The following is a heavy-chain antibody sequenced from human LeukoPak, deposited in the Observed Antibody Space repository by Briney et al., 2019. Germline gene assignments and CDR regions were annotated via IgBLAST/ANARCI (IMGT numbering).Heavy chain of an antibody. CDR3: ARSGVLRFLEWAYDY. D-gene: IGHD3-3*01. CDR1: GFTFSSYW. V-gene: IGHV3-7*01. J-gene: IGHJ4*02. CDR2: IKQDGSEK. Sequence: GGPLRLSCAASGFTFSSYWMSWVRQAPGKGLEWVANIKQDGSEKYYVDSVKGRFTISRDNAKNSLYLQMNSLRAEDTAVYYCARSGVLRFLEWAYDYWGQGTLVTVSS.